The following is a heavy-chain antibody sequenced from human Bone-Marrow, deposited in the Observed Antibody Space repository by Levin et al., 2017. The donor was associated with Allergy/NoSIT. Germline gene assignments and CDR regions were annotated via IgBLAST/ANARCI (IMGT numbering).Heavy chain of an antibody. Sequence: QAGGSLRLSCAASGFTFSSYAMHWVRQAPGKGLEWVAVISYDGSNKYYADSVKGRFTISRDNSKNTLYLQMNSLRAEDTAVYYCARDFRIAASGYWGQGTLVTVSS. CDR3: ARDFRIAASGY. CDR1: GFTFSSYA. J-gene: IGHJ4*02. V-gene: IGHV3-30-3*01. D-gene: IGHD6-13*01. CDR2: ISYDGSNK.